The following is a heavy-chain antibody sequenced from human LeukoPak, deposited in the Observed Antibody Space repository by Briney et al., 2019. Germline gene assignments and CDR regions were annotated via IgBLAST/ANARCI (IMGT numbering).Heavy chain of an antibody. J-gene: IGHJ4*02. CDR2: IYYSGST. CDR1: GGSISSGDYY. V-gene: IGHV4-30-4*08. CDR3: ARVHRGYDFWSGPGGHYFDY. Sequence: SSETLSLTCTVSGGSISSGDYYWSWIRQPPGKGLEWIGYIYYSGSTYYNPSLKSRLTISVDTSKNQFSLKLSSVTAADTAVYYCARVHRGYDFWSGPGGHYFDYWGQGTLVTVSS. D-gene: IGHD3-3*01.